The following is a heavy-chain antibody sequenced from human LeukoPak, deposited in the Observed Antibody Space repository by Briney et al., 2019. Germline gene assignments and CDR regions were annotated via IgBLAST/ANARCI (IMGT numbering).Heavy chain of an antibody. D-gene: IGHD3-10*01. V-gene: IGHV4-61*02. CDR2: FHTSGST. Sequence: PSETLSLTCFVSGGSISSGTYYWNWIRQPAGKGLEWIGRFHTSGSTNYNPSLKSRVTISVDTSKNQFSLKLSSVTAADTAVYYCAKEGMIRGVIDYWGQGALVTVSS. CDR3: AKEGMIRGVIDY. CDR1: GGSISSGTYY. J-gene: IGHJ4*02.